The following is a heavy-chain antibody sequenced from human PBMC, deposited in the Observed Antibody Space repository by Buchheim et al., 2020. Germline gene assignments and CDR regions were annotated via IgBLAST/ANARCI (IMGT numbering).Heavy chain of an antibody. CDR2: IWYDGSNK. Sequence: QVQLVESGGGVVQPGRSLRLSCAASGFTFSSYGMHWVRQAPGKGLEWVAVIWYDGSNKYYADSVKGRFTISRDNSKNTLYPQMNSLRAEDTAVYYCAGGGWFGELLSDLDYWGQGTL. J-gene: IGHJ4*02. V-gene: IGHV3-33*01. D-gene: IGHD3-10*01. CDR1: GFTFSSYG. CDR3: AGGGWFGELLSDLDY.